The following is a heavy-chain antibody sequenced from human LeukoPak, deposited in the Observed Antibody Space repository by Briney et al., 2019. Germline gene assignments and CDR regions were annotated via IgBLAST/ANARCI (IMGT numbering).Heavy chain of an antibody. CDR3: ARHRRDHDFWSGSNPTHYYYYMDV. CDR1: GGSISSSSYY. V-gene: IGHV4-39*01. Sequence: AAETLSLTCTVSGGSISSSSYYWGWIRQPPGNGLEWIGTIYYSGHTYYNPSLKSRVTISVDTSKNQFSLKLSSVTAADTAVYYCARHRRDHDFWSGSNPTHYYYYMDVWGKGTTVTVSS. D-gene: IGHD3-3*01. CDR2: IYYSGHT. J-gene: IGHJ6*03.